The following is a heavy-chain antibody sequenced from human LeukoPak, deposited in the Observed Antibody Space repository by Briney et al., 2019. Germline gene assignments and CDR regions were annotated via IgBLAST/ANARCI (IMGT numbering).Heavy chain of an antibody. D-gene: IGHD3-10*01. V-gene: IGHV1-69*05. Sequence: ASVKVSCKASGGTFSSYAISWVRQAPGQGLEWMGGIIPIFGTANYAQRFQGRVTITTDESTSTAYMELSSLRSEDTAVYYCARGTGALLWFGEFDYWGQGTLVTVSS. CDR3: ARGTGALLWFGEFDY. CDR1: GGTFSSYA. J-gene: IGHJ4*02. CDR2: IIPIFGTA.